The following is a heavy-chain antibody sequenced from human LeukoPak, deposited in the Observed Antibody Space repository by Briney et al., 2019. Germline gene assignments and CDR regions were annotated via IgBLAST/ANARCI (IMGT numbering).Heavy chain of an antibody. CDR3: ARGPTISETGYFDY. Sequence: SETLSLTCAVYGGSFSAYYWSWIRQSPGKGLQWIAEVNHRGDTNYNPSVKGRVTISVDTSKNQFSLKVTSLTAADAAVYYCARGPTISETGYFDYWGQGTLVTVSS. V-gene: IGHV4-34*01. CDR1: GGSFSAYY. J-gene: IGHJ4*03. D-gene: IGHD1-1*01. CDR2: VNHRGDT.